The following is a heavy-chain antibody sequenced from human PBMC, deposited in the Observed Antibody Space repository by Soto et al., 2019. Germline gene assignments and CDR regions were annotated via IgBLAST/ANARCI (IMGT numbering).Heavy chain of an antibody. CDR2: ISYDGSNK. V-gene: IGHV3-30-3*01. D-gene: IGHD3-3*01. CDR1: GFTFSSYA. CDR3: ARDPGMSFGVVGDIGY. J-gene: IGHJ4*02. Sequence: GGSLRLSCAASGFTFSSYAMHWVRQAPGKGLEWVAVISYDGSNKYYADSVKGRFTISRDNSKNTLYLQMNSLRAEDTAVYYCARDPGMSFGVVGDIGYWGQGTLVTVSS.